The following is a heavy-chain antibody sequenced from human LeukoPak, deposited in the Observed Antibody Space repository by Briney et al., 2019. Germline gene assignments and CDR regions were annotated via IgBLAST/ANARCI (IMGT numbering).Heavy chain of an antibody. J-gene: IGHJ4*02. D-gene: IGHD3-10*01. V-gene: IGHV1-24*01. CDR2: FYPEDGET. Sequence: ASVKVSCKVSGYTLTELSMHWVRQAPGKGVEWMGRFYPEDGETIYAHKFQGRATMTEDTSTDTAYMELSSLRSGDTAVYYCATVGSGSYYDHYYFDYWGQGTLVTVSS. CDR3: ATVGSGSYYDHYYFDY. CDR1: GYTLTELS.